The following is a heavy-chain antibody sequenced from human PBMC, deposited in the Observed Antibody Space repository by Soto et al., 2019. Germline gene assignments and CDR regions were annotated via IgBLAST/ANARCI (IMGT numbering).Heavy chain of an antibody. CDR1: GDSFSSGGYY. CDR2: VFYSGTT. V-gene: IGHV4-31*03. CDR3: ARTTTYYDYIWGSYRPKDFDF. J-gene: IGHJ4*02. Sequence: QVLQQESGPGLVKPSQTLSLTCTVSGDSFSSGGYYWSWIRQHPGKGLEWIGYVFYSGTTYYSPSLKSRVSISVDTSKNQFSLSLSSVTAADTAVYYCARTTTYYDYIWGSYRPKDFDFWGQGTLVIVSS. D-gene: IGHD3-16*02.